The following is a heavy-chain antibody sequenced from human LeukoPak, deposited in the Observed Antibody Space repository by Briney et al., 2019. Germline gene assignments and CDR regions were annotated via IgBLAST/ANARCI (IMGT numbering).Heavy chain of an antibody. D-gene: IGHD3-9*01. V-gene: IGHV4-34*01. CDR1: GGSFSGYY. Sequence: SETLSLTCAVYGGSFSGYYWSWIRQPLGKGLEWIGEINHSGSTNYNPSLKSRVTISVDTSKNQFSLKLSSVTAADTAVYYCVRKRRYDILTGYYPYYFDYWGQGTLVTVSS. CDR2: INHSGST. CDR3: VRKRRYDILTGYYPYYFDY. J-gene: IGHJ4*02.